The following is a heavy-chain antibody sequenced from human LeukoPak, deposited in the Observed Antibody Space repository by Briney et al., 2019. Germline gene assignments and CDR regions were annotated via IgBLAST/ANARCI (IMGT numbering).Heavy chain of an antibody. CDR2: ISYVVSNK. J-gene: IGHJ6*04. CDR3: AELGITMIGGV. CDR1: GFTSTSYA. Sequence: RGSLRLSCAASGFTSTSYAMHWVRQAPGKGLEWVAVISYVVSNKYYADSVKGRFTISRDNAKNSLYLQMNSLRAEDTAVYYCAELGITMIGGVWGKGTTVSISS. D-gene: IGHD3-10*02. V-gene: IGHV3-30*04.